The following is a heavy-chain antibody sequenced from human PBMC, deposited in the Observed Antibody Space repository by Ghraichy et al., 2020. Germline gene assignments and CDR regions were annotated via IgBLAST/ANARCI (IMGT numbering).Heavy chain of an antibody. D-gene: IGHD1-26*01. CDR3: AREALGAPSIDY. Sequence: GGSLRRSCAASGFTFSSYSMNWVRQTPGKGLEWVSVISSSSSYIYYADSVKGRFTISRDNAKNSLYLQMNSLRAEDTAVYYCAREALGAPSIDYWGQGTLVTVSS. CDR1: GFTFSSYS. J-gene: IGHJ4*02. V-gene: IGHV3-21*01. CDR2: ISSSSSYI.